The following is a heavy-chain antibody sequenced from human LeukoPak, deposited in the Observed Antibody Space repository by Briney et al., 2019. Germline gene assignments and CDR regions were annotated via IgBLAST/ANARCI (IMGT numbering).Heavy chain of an antibody. CDR1: GGSFSGYY. D-gene: IGHD2-21*01. Sequence: PSETLSLTCAVCGGSFSGYYWSWIRQPPGKGLEWIGEINHSGSTNYNPSLKSRVTISVDTSKNQFSLKLSSVTAADTAVYYCARAGFLPAFDIWGQGTMVTVSS. CDR2: INHSGST. J-gene: IGHJ3*02. V-gene: IGHV4-34*01. CDR3: ARAGFLPAFDI.